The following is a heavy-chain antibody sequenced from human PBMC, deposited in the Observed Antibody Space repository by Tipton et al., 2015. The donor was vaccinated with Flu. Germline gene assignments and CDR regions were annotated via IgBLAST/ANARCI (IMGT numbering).Heavy chain of an antibody. J-gene: IGHJ3*01. V-gene: IGHV1-2*02. D-gene: IGHD2-2*01. CDR2: IDPNSGDT. CDR3: ARVPNPAVVPDSTYAFDF. Sequence: QVQLVQSGAEVEKPGASVKVSCKASGYTFTDYYLHWVRQAPRQGLEWMGWIDPNSGDTNSAQAFQGRVTMTRDTSISTVYMELTRPRSDDTAVYYCARVPNPAVVPDSTYAFDFWGLGTMVTVSS. CDR1: GYTFTDYY.